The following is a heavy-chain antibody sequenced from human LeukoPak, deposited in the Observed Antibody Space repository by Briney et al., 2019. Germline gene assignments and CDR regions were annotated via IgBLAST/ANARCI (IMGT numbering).Heavy chain of an antibody. J-gene: IGHJ5*02. CDR3: ARDENRITIFGVVISVWFDP. Sequence: SETLSLTCSVSGGSISSYYWNWIRQPAGKGLEWIGRIPPSGSTNYSPSLKSRVTMSLATSKNQVSLRLTSVTAADTAIYYCARDENRITIFGVVISVWFDPWGPGTLVTVSS. D-gene: IGHD3-3*01. CDR2: IPPSGST. CDR1: GGSISSYY. V-gene: IGHV4-4*07.